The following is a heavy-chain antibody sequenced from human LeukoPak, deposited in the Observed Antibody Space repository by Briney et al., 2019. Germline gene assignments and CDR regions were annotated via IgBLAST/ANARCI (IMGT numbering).Heavy chain of an antibody. V-gene: IGHV3-9*03. CDR3: AKGQYSSGWYVFDY. CDR2: ISWNSGSI. Sequence: PGGSLRLSCAASGFTFDDYAMHWVRQAPWKGLEWVSGISWNSGSIGYADSVKGRFTISRDNAKNSLYLQMNSLRAEDMALYYCAKGQYSSGWYVFDYWGQGTLVTVSS. CDR1: GFTFDDYA. D-gene: IGHD6-19*01. J-gene: IGHJ4*02.